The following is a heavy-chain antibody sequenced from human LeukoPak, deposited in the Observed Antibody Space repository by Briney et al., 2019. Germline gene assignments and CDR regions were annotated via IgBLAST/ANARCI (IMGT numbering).Heavy chain of an antibody. CDR3: AKDSHWILFDD. V-gene: IGHV3-23*01. CDR2: IGGSGTRT. D-gene: IGHD2-2*03. Sequence: GGSLRLSCSASGFTFTTYGMNWVRQDPGKGLEWVSGIGGSGTRTYYADSVKGRFTISRDNSKNTLYLQMNSLRDEDTAVYYCAKDSHWILFDDWGQGTLVTVSS. J-gene: IGHJ4*02. CDR1: GFTFTTYG.